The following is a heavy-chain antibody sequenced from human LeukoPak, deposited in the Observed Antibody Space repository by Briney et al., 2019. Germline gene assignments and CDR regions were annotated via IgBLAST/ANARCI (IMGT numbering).Heavy chain of an antibody. D-gene: IGHD3-16*01. CDR1: GFTFRNYG. J-gene: IGHJ4*02. CDR3: ARNGPDHSWGSYADY. CDR2: IRYDGDNT. Sequence: GGSLRLSCAASGFTFRNYGIHWVRQAPGKGLEWVSFIRYDGDNTYYADSVKGRFAISRDNSKNTLYLEMNSLRGEDMAVYYCARNGPDHSWGSYADYWGQGTLVTVSS. V-gene: IGHV3-30*02.